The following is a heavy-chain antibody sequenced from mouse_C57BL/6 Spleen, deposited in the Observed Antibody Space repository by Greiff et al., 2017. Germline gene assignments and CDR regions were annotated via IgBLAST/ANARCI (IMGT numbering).Heavy chain of an antibody. J-gene: IGHJ2*01. CDR1: GYSFTGYF. Sequence: VQLQQSGPELVKPGDSVKISCKASGYSFTGYFMNWVMQSHGKSLEWIGRITPNNGDTFYNQKFKGKATLTVDTSSSTAHMALRSLNSEDSAFSAFASSLITTVVAFDYWGQGTTLTVSS. D-gene: IGHD1-1*01. CDR2: ITPNNGDT. V-gene: IGHV1-20*01. CDR3: ASSLITTVVAFDY.